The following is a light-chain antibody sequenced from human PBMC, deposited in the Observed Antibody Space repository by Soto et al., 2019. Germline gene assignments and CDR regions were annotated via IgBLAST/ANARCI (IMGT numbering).Light chain of an antibody. Sequence: QSVLTQPPSVSGAPGQRITIYCTGSSSNIGAGYPVHWYQQLPGTAPKLLIFGNTIRPSGVPDRFSGSRSGLAITGLQAEDEADYYCQSYDSSLSGYVFGTGTKLTVL. CDR2: GNT. J-gene: IGLJ1*01. V-gene: IGLV1-40*01. CDR3: QSYDSSLSGYV. CDR1: SSNIGAGYP.